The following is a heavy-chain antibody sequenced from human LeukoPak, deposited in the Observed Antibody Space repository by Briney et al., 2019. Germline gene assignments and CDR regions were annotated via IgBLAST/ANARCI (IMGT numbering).Heavy chain of an antibody. D-gene: IGHD4-11*01. Sequence: SETLSLTCTVSGGSISSGGYYWSWIRQHPGKGLEWIGFYYCSWSTYYNPSLKSRVTISVDTSKNQVSLKLSSVTAADTAVHYCARGGDYSNYEGLDYWGQGTLVTVSS. V-gene: IGHV4-31*03. CDR2: YYCSWST. CDR1: GGSISSGGYY. J-gene: IGHJ4*02. CDR3: ARGGDYSNYEGLDY.